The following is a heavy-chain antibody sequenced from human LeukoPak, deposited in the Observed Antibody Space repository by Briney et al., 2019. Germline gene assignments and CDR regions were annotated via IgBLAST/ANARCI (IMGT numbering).Heavy chain of an antibody. J-gene: IGHJ4*02. CDR3: VRDSDRRSDY. Sequence: GGSLRLSCAASGFTVSSNYMSWVRQAPGKGLEWVSTISGTGSSTYYADSVKGRFTISRDNSKNTLYLQMNSLRAEDTAVYYCVRDSDRRSDYWGQGTLVTVSS. D-gene: IGHD3-22*01. CDR2: ISGTGSST. V-gene: IGHV3-23*01. CDR1: GFTVSSNY.